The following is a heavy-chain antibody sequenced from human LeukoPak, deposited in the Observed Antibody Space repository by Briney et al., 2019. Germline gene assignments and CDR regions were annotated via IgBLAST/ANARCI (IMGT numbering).Heavy chain of an antibody. CDR3: ASLFCTRTSCFFLDP. J-gene: IGHJ5*02. D-gene: IGHD2-2*01. CDR2: IFYSGST. Sequence: SETLSLTCTVSGGSVSSGGYYWSWIRQPPGKGLEWFGYIFYSGSTNYNPSLKSRVTISLDTSRSQFSLKLSSVTAADTAVYYCASLFCTRTSCFFLDPWGQGTLVTVSS. CDR1: GGSVSSGGYY. V-gene: IGHV4-61*08.